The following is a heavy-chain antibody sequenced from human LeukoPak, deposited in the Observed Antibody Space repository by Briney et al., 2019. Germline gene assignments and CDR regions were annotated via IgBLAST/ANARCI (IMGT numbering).Heavy chain of an antibody. V-gene: IGHV1-8*01. CDR3: ARGDCSGGTCRYWVDY. Sequence: ASVKVSCKASGYTFTSYDINWVRQATGQGLEWMGWMNSNSGNTGCTQKFQGRVTMTTNTSISTAYMELSSLRSEDTAVYYCARGDCSGGTCRYWVDYWGQGALVTVSS. D-gene: IGHD2-15*01. CDR1: GYTFTSYD. J-gene: IGHJ4*02. CDR2: MNSNSGNT.